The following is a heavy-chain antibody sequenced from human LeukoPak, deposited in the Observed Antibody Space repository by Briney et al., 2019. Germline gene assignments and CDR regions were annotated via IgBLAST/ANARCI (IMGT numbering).Heavy chain of an antibody. V-gene: IGHV3-23*01. D-gene: IGHD3-9*01. CDR3: ARNRGQLVIPFFFDY. CDR1: GFTFSSYA. Sequence: HPGGSLRLSCAASGFTFSSYAMSWVRQAPGKGLEWVSAISGSGGSTYYADSVKGRFTISRDNSKNSLFLQMSSLRDEDTAVYYCARNRGQLVIPFFFDYWGQGTLVTVSS. CDR2: ISGSGGST. J-gene: IGHJ4*02.